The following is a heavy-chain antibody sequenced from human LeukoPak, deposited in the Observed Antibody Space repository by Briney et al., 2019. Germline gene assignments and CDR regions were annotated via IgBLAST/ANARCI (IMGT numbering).Heavy chain of an antibody. CDR2: ISGSGGST. CDR1: GFTFSSYA. Sequence: PGGSLRLSCAASGFTFSSYAMSWVRQAPGKGLEWVSAISGSGGSTYYADSVKGRFTISRDNSKNTLYLQMNSLRAEDTAVYYCASRIAAAGTTSSIVDYWGQGTLVTVSS. V-gene: IGHV3-23*01. CDR3: ASRIAAAGTTSSIVDY. D-gene: IGHD6-13*01. J-gene: IGHJ4*02.